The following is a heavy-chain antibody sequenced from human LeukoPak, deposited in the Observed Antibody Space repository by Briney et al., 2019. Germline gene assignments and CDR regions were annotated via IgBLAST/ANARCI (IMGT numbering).Heavy chain of an antibody. D-gene: IGHD2-2*01. CDR2: VSYDGSNK. Sequence: GGSLRLSCAASGFTFSSYGMHWVRQAPGKGLEWVAVVSYDGSNKYYADSVKGRFTISRDNSKNTLYLQMNSLRDDDTAVYYCAKERGYCSSTSCPPSYYYYYGMDVWGQGTMVTVSS. CDR3: AKERGYCSSTSCPPSYYYYYGMDV. J-gene: IGHJ6*02. CDR1: GFTFSSYG. V-gene: IGHV3-30*18.